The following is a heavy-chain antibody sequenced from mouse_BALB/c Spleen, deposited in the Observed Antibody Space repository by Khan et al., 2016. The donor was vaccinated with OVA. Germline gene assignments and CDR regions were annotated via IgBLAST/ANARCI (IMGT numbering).Heavy chain of an antibody. CDR1: GYSITSGYI. CDR3: ARDGNYMDY. D-gene: IGHD2-1*01. CDR2: IYYSGNI. Sequence: EVKLEVSGPDLVKPSQSLSLTCTVTGYSITSGYIWHWIRQFPGNKLEWMGYIYYSGNINYNPSLKSRITIPRDTSTNQFFLQLNPLMNEDTATYYCARDGNYMDYWGQGTSVTVTS. J-gene: IGHJ4*01. V-gene: IGHV3-1*02.